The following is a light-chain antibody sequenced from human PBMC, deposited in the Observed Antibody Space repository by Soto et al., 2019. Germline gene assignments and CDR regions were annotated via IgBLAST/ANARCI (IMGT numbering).Light chain of an antibody. CDR1: QTISSC. CDR2: KAS. V-gene: IGKV1-5*03. CDR3: QHYNSYSEA. Sequence: DIQMTQSPSTLSGSVGDRVTITCRASQTISSCLAWYQQKPGKAPKLLIYKASTLNSGVPSRFSGSGSGTEFPLTISSLPPDDLATYYCQHYNSYSEAFGQGTKGELK. J-gene: IGKJ1*01.